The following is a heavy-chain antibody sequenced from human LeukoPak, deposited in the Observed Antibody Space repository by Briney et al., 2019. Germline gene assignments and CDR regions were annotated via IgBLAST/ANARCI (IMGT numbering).Heavy chain of an antibody. CDR1: GFTFNSYA. CDR3: VKAEGGSTSWYDFYYYGMDV. V-gene: IGHV3-30*18. J-gene: IGHJ6*04. D-gene: IGHD2-2*01. Sequence: GGSLRLSCAASGFTFNSYAMHWVRQAPGKGLEWVAVISNDGRNTYVADSGKGRFTISRDNSKNTLYLQMNSLRIEDTAVYYCVKAEGGSTSWYDFYYYGMDVWGKGTTITVSS. CDR2: ISNDGRNT.